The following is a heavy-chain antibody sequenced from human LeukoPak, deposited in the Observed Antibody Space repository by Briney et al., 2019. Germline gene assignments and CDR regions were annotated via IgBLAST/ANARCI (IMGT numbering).Heavy chain of an antibody. D-gene: IGHD5-12*01. V-gene: IGHV1-69*04. CDR1: GGTFTSYA. CDR3: ARDSGRRGYSGYDLFNY. Sequence: SVKVSCKASGGTFTSYAISWVRQAPGQGLEWMGRIIPILGIANYAQKFQGRVTITADKSTSTAYMELSSLRSEDTAVYYCARDSGRRGYSGYDLFNYWGQGTLVTVSS. CDR2: IIPILGIA. J-gene: IGHJ4*02.